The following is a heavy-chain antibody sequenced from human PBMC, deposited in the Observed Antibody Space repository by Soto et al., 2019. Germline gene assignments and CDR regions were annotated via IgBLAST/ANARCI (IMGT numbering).Heavy chain of an antibody. CDR2: IYWDDDK. CDR1: GFSLSTSGVG. Sequence: QITLKESGPTLVKPTQTLTLTCTFSGFSLSTSGVGVGWIRQPPGKALEWLALIYWDDDKRYSPSLKSRLTITKDPSKXXVXLXXTNMDPVDTATYYCAHSSSSSLRPEYYYYYYGMDVWGQGTTVTVSS. V-gene: IGHV2-5*02. J-gene: IGHJ6*02. D-gene: IGHD6-13*01. CDR3: AHSSSSSLRPEYYYYYYGMDV.